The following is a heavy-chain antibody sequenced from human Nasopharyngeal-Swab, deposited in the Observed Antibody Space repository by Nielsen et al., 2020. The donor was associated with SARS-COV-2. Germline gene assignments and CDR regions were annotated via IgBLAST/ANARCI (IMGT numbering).Heavy chain of an antibody. D-gene: IGHD6-13*01. CDR2: ISYDGSNK. J-gene: IGHJ6*02. CDR3: ARDQRYSSSWGWTYYYDGMDV. V-gene: IGHV3-30*03. Sequence: SLKISCAASGLTFSSYGMHWVRQAPGKGLEWVAVISYDGSNKDYADSVKGRFTISRDNSKNTQYLQMNSLRAEDTAVYYCARDQRYSSSWGWTYYYDGMDVWGQGTTVTVSS. CDR1: GLTFSSYG.